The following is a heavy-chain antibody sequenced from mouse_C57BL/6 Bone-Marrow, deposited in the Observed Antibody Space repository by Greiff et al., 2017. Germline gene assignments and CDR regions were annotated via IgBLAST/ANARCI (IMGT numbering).Heavy chain of an antibody. CDR2: IDPENGDT. Sequence: VQLQQSGAELVRPGASVKLSCTASGFNIKDDYMHWVKQRPEQGLEWIGWIDPENGDTEYASKFQGKATITADTSSNTAYLQLSSLTSEETAVYYCTTVYDYDGAYWGQGTLVTVSA. D-gene: IGHD2-4*01. CDR3: TTVYDYDGAY. CDR1: GFNIKDDY. V-gene: IGHV14-4*01. J-gene: IGHJ3*01.